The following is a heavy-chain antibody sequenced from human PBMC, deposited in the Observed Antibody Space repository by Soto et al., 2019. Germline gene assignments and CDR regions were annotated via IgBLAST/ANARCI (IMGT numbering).Heavy chain of an antibody. CDR1: GGSISSSSYY. CDR3: ARASFVPAALHDAXDI. D-gene: IGHD2-2*01. J-gene: IGHJ3*02. CDR2: IYYSGST. V-gene: IGHV4-39*01. Sequence: SETLSLTCTVSGGSISSSSYYWGWIRQPPGKGLEWIGSIYYSGSTYYNPSLKSRVTISVDTSKNQFSLKLSSVTAADTAMYYCARASFVPAALHDAXDIWGHGTMVTVSS.